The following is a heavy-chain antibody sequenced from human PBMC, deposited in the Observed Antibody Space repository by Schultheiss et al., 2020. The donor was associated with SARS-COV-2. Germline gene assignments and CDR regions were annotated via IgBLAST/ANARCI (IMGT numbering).Heavy chain of an antibody. CDR1: GLTFINYW. CDR2: IKGDGSST. J-gene: IGHJ4*02. CDR3: ASPGPSDY. V-gene: IGHV3-74*01. Sequence: GGSLRLSCEASGLTFINYWMHWVHQAPGKGLVWISRIKGDGSSTSYADSVKGRFIISRDNAKNTLYLQMNGLRAEDTAVYYCASPGPSDYWGQGTLVTVSS.